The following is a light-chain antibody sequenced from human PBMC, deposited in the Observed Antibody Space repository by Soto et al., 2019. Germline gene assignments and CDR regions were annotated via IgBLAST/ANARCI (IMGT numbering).Light chain of an antibody. J-gene: IGKJ1*01. CDR2: GAS. CDR1: QSVSSGF. V-gene: IGKV3-20*01. Sequence: DIVLTQSPGTLSLSPGERATLSCRASQSVSSGFLAWYQQKPGQAPRPLVYGASNSATGIPDRFSGSGSGTDFTLTISRLEPEDFAVYYCQQYGSSPQTFGQGTKVDIK. CDR3: QQYGSSPQT.